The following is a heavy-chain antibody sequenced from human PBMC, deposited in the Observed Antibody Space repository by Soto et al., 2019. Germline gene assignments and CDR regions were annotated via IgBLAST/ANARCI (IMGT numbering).Heavy chain of an antibody. D-gene: IGHD3-10*01. Sequence: ASVKVSCKASGYTFTSYGISWVRQAPGQGLEWMGWISAYNGNTNYADSVKGRFTISRDNSKNTLYLQMNSLRAEDTAVYYCARDFVESAVSYYYYGMDVWGQGTTVTVSS. V-gene: IGHV1-18*01. CDR2: ISAYNGNT. J-gene: IGHJ6*02. CDR3: ARDFVESAVSYYYYGMDV. CDR1: GYTFTSYG.